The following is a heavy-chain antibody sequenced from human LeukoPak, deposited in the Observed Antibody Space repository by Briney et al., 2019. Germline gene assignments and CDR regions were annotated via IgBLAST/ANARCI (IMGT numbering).Heavy chain of an antibody. D-gene: IGHD3-10*01. CDR2: ISFDGRSK. CDR1: GFIFSGYW. V-gene: IGHV3-30*03. J-gene: IGHJ6*02. Sequence: VRPGGSLRLSCEASGFIFSGYWMHWVRQAPGKGLEWVAVISFDGRSKYYADSVKGRFTISRDNSKNTLYLQMNSLRAEDTAIFYCARADYYGSGSYYGPNLDYYYVMDVWGQGTTVTVSS. CDR3: ARADYYGSGSYYGPNLDYYYVMDV.